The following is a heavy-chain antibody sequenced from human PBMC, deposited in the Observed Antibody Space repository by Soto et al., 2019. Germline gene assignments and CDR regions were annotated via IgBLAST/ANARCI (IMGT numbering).Heavy chain of an antibody. CDR2: INAGNGNT. CDR3: ARGLGLYYFDY. D-gene: IGHD1-26*01. J-gene: IGHJ4*02. Sequence: GASVKVSCKASGYTFTSCAMHWVRQAPGQRLEWMGWINAGNGNTKYSQKFQGRVTITRDTSASTAYMELSSLRSEDTAVYYCARGLGLYYFDYWGQGTLVTVSS. CDR1: GYTFTSCA. V-gene: IGHV1-3*01.